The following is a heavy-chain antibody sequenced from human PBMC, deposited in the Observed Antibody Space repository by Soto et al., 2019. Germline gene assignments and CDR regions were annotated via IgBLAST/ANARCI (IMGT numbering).Heavy chain of an antibody. CDR1: GYTFTSYA. D-gene: IGHD2-2*01. V-gene: IGHV1-18*01. CDR3: ARGETVVDY. CDR2: ISAYNGNT. J-gene: IGHJ4*02. Sequence: GASVKVSCKASGYTFTSYAITGVRQPPRQGLAWMGWISAYNGNTNYAQKLQGRVTMTTDTSTSTAYMELRSLRSDDTAVYYCARGETVVDYWGQGTLVTVSX.